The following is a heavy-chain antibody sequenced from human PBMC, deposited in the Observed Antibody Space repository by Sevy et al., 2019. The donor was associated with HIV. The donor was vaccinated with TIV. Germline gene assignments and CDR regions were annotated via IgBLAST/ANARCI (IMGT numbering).Heavy chain of an antibody. Sequence: GGSLRLSCSVSGFNFSTDAMHWVRQAPGKGLEWVAVISSDVIRKYYGASVRGRFAISRDNSNNTLSLQMNSLRIEDTAVYYCARVARGDAALPDYWGQGTLVTVSS. V-gene: IGHV3-30*09. CDR2: ISSDVIRK. CDR1: GFNFSTDA. D-gene: IGHD3-16*01. CDR3: ARVARGDAALPDY. J-gene: IGHJ4*02.